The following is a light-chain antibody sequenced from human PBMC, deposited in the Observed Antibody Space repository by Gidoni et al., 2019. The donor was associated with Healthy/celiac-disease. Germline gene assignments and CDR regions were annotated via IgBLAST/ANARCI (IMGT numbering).Light chain of an antibody. Sequence: SSELTQDPAVSVALGQTVRITCQGDSLRSYYASWYQQKPGQAPVLVIYGKNNRPSGIPDRFSGSSSGNTASLTITGAQAEDEADYYCNSRDSSGNHLGVFGTGTKVXV. CDR1: SLRSYY. CDR3: NSRDSSGNHLGV. J-gene: IGLJ1*01. V-gene: IGLV3-19*01. CDR2: GKN.